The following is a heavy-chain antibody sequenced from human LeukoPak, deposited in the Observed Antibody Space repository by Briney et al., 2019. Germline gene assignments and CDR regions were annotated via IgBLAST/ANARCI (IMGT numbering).Heavy chain of an antibody. D-gene: IGHD6-19*01. Sequence: PGGSLRLSCAASEFTFSSYAMSWVRQAPGKGLEWVSAISGSGGSTYYADSVKGRFTISRDNSKNTLYLQMNSLRAEDTAVYYCAKGAVAGIRPLYYFDYWGQGTLVTVSS. V-gene: IGHV3-23*01. J-gene: IGHJ4*02. CDR1: EFTFSSYA. CDR2: ISGSGGST. CDR3: AKGAVAGIRPLYYFDY.